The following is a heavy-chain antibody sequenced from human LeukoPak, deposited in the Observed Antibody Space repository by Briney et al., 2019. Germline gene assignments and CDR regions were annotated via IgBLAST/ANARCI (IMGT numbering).Heavy chain of an antibody. D-gene: IGHD3-10*01. CDR2: ISTYYGNT. CDR3: ARDQRFGELTYFDY. Sequence: ASVKVSCKASGYTFTNYGISWVRQAPGQGLEWMGWISTYYGNTKYAQTLQGRVTMTTDTSTSTAYMELRSLTSDDTAVYYCARDQRFGELTYFDYWGQGTLVTVSS. V-gene: IGHV1-18*01. CDR1: GYTFTNYG. J-gene: IGHJ4*02.